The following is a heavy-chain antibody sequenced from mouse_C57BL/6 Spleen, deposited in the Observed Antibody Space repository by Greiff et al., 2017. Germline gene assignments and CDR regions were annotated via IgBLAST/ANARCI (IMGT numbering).Heavy chain of an antibody. CDR3: ARSYSNSYWYFEV. CDR2: IYPSDSET. J-gene: IGHJ1*03. V-gene: IGHV1-61*01. Sequence: QVQLQQPGAELVRPGSSVKLSCKASGYTFTSYWMDWVKQRPGQGLEWIGNIYPSDSETHYNQKFKDKATLTVDKSSSTAYMQLSSLTSEDSAVYYSARSYSNSYWYFEVWGTGTTVTVSS. CDR1: GYTFTSYW. D-gene: IGHD2-5*01.